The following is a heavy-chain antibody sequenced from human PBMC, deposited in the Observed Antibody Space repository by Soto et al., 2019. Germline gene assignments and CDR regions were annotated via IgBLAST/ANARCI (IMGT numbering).Heavy chain of an antibody. D-gene: IGHD2-2*01. CDR2: IIPILGIA. CDR3: ARESSQLLFLFVY. Sequence: ASVKVSCKASGGTFSSYTISWVRQAPGQGLEWMGRIIPILGIANYAQKFQGRVTITADKSTSTAYMELSSLRSEDTAVYYCARESSQLLFLFVYWGQGTLVTVSS. V-gene: IGHV1-69*04. CDR1: GGTFSSYT. J-gene: IGHJ4*02.